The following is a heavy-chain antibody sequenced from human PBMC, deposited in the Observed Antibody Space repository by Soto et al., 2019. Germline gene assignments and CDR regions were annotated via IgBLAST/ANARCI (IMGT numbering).Heavy chain of an antibody. D-gene: IGHD5-12*01. Sequence: GGYLRLSCAASGFTFSSYGMHWVRQAPGKGLEWVAVIWYDGSNKYYADSVKGRFTISRDNSKNTLYLQMNSLRAEDTAVYYCARRREVATIVPAYYYGMDVWGQGTTVTVSS. J-gene: IGHJ6*02. V-gene: IGHV3-33*01. CDR1: GFTFSSYG. CDR3: ARRREVATIVPAYYYGMDV. CDR2: IWYDGSNK.